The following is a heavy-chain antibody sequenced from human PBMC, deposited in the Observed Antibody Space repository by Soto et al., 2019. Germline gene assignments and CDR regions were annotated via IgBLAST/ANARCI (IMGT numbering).Heavy chain of an antibody. Sequence: ASVKVSCKASGYSISAYYIHWVRQAHGQGLEWMGWIDPKNGGTVSAQKFQGRLTMTRDTSISTVYMDLSGLTSDDTALYYCGRDDYGIFPYWGQGSLVTVSS. CDR1: GYSISAYY. CDR3: GRDDYGIFPY. J-gene: IGHJ4*02. CDR2: IDPKNGGT. D-gene: IGHD3-10*01. V-gene: IGHV1-2*02.